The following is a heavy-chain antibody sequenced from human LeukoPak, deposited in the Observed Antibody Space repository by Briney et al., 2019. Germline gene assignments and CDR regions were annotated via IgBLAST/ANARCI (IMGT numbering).Heavy chain of an antibody. Sequence: GGSLRLSCAASGFTFSSYAMSWVRQAPGKGLEWVSNITGTGGDTYYADSVQGRFTISRDNSKNTLCLQTNSLRAEDTAIYYCAKKAAYCGGDCFSLFDYWGQGTLVTVSS. D-gene: IGHD2-21*02. CDR3: AKKAAYCGGDCFSLFDY. CDR2: ITGTGGDT. CDR1: GFTFSSYA. J-gene: IGHJ4*02. V-gene: IGHV3-23*01.